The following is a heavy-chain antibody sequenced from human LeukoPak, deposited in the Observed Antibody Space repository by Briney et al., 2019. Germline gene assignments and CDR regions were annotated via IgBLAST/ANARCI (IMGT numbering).Heavy chain of an antibody. V-gene: IGHV4-59*11. D-gene: IGHD5-24*01. CDR2: IYYTGTT. CDR3: AKVEDHGYSDH. CDR1: GGSITGHY. J-gene: IGHJ4*02. Sequence: SETLSLTCSVSGGSITGHYWSWIRQPPGKGLEWIGYIYYTGTTKYNPSLENRVTISVDTSNNQFSLKLRSVTAADTAVYYCAKVEDHGYSDHWGQGTLVTVSS.